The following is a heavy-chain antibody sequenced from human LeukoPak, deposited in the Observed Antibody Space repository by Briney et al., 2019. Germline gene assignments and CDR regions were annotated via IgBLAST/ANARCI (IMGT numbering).Heavy chain of an antibody. CDR3: ARAGYGVYDY. D-gene: IGHD5/OR15-5a*01. V-gene: IGHV4-30-2*01. CDR1: GGSISSGGYS. CDR2: IYHSGST. Sequence: SETLSLTCAVSGGSISSGGYSWSWIRQPPGEGLEWIGYIYHSGSTYYNPSLKSRVTISVDRSKNQFSLKLSSVTAADTAVYYCARAGYGVYDYWGQGTLVTVSS. J-gene: IGHJ4*02.